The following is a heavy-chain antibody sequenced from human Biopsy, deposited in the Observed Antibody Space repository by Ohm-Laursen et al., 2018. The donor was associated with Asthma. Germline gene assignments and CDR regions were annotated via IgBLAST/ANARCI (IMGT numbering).Heavy chain of an antibody. V-gene: IGHV4-59*01. CDR1: GGSINNFY. CDR3: ARGVDRVTGLLDHFDS. CDR2: VYYSGST. Sequence: SETLSLTCTVSGGSINNFYWSWIRQSPGKGLESIGHVYYSGSTNYNPSLKSRVTISIDASKNQFSLKLTSVTAADTAVYYCARGVDRVTGLLDHFDSWGQGTLVTVSS. J-gene: IGHJ4*02. D-gene: IGHD2-21*02.